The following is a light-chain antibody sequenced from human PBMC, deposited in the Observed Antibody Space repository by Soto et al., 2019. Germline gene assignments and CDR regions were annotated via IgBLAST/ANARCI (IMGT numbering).Light chain of an antibody. CDR3: AAWDDSLSGVV. CDR2: RNN. CDR1: SSNSGSNY. Sequence: QSVLTQPPSASGTPGQRVTISCSGSSSNSGSNYVFWYQHLPGTAPKLLIYRNNQRPSGVPDRFSGSKSGTSASLAISGLRSEDETDYYCAAWDDSLSGVVFGGGTQLTVL. V-gene: IGLV1-47*01. J-gene: IGLJ2*01.